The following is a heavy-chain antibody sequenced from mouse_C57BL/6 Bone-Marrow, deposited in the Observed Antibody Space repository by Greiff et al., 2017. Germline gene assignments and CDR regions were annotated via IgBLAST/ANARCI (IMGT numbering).Heavy chain of an antibody. CDR3: TRSPLLRYSYWYFEV. D-gene: IGHD1-1*01. V-gene: IGHV1-15*01. CDR1: GYTFTDYE. CDR2: IDPETGGT. Sequence: QVQLQQSGAELVRPGASVTLSCKASGYTFTDYEMHWVKQTPVHGLEWIGAIDPETGGTAYNQKFKGKAILTADKSSSTAYMVLRSLTSEDSAVYYRTRSPLLRYSYWYFEVWGTGTTVTVSS. J-gene: IGHJ1*03.